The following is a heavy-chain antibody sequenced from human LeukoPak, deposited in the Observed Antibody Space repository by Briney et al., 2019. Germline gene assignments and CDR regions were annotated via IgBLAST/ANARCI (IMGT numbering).Heavy chain of an antibody. J-gene: IGHJ4*02. CDR3: ATYSSGWKFEH. CDR1: GFIFKNAL. Sequence: GGSLRLSCAASGFIFKNALMTWVRQAPGKGLEWVGRIKTKTSGGTPDYAAPARGRFIISRDDSNSTLHLQMDNLNTEDASVYYCATYSSGWKFEHWGQGTLVGVSS. V-gene: IGHV3-15*01. CDR2: IKTKTSGGTP. D-gene: IGHD6-19*01.